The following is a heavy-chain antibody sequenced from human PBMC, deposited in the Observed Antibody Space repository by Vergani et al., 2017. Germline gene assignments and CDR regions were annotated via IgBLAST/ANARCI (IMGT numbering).Heavy chain of an antibody. CDR2: IIPILGIA. CDR3: AREGITSFGVVAIVMWAFDI. CDR1: GGTFSSYT. J-gene: IGHJ3*02. D-gene: IGHD3-3*01. Sequence: QVQLVQSGAEVKKPGSSVKVSCKASGGTFSSYTISWVRQTPGQGLEWMGRIIPILGIANYAQKFQGRVTITADKSTSTAYMELSSLRSEDTAVYYCAREGITSFGVVAIVMWAFDIWGQGTMVTVSS. V-gene: IGHV1-69*08.